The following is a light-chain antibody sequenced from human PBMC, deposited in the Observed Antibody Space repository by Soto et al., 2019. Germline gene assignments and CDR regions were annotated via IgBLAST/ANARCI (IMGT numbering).Light chain of an antibody. CDR2: EVS. CDR3: SSYAGSNSLHVV. V-gene: IGLV2-14*01. Sequence: QSALTQPASVSGSPGQSITISCTGTSSDVGGYNYVSWYQQHPGKAPKLMIYEVSNRPSGVSNRFSGSKSGNTASLTISGLQAEDEADYYCSSYAGSNSLHVVFGGGTKLTVL. J-gene: IGLJ2*01. CDR1: SSDVGGYNY.